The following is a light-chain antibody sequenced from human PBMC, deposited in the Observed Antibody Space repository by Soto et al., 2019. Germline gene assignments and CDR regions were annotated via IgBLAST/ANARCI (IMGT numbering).Light chain of an antibody. CDR3: QQYHKWPIT. CDR1: QSISIN. Sequence: EVVLTQSPATLSVSPGERATLSCRASQSISINLAWYQQIPGQVPRLLIYGASTRATGIPARFSGSGSGTDFPLTINRPQAEDFALYFLQQYHKWPITLRQGAPLELK. V-gene: IGKV3-15*01. CDR2: GAS. J-gene: IGKJ5*01.